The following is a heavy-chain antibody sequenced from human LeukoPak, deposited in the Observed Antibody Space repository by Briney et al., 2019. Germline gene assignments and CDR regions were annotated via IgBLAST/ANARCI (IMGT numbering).Heavy chain of an antibody. Sequence: TGGSLRLSCAASGFTFSSYAMSWVRQAPGKGLEWVSAISGSGGSTYYADSVKGRFTISRDNSKNTLYLQMNSLRAEDTAVYYCAKDRGSIYGYDAFDTWGQGTMVTVSS. D-gene: IGHD5-24*01. CDR3: AKDRGSIYGYDAFDT. CDR2: ISGSGGST. J-gene: IGHJ3*02. CDR1: GFTFSSYA. V-gene: IGHV3-23*01.